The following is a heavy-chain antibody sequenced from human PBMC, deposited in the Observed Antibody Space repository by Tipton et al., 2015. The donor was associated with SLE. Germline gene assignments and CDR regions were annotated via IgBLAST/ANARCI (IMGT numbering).Heavy chain of an antibody. CDR3: ARDPKGIVVGGWYFDL. CDR1: GGSFSGYY. Sequence: TLSLTCTVSGGSFSGYYWSWIRQPPGKGLEWIGEINHSGSTNYNPSLKSRVTISVDTSKNQFSLKLSSVTAADTAVYYCARDPKGIVVGGWYFDLWGRGTLVTVSS. J-gene: IGHJ2*01. V-gene: IGHV4-34*01. D-gene: IGHD3-22*01. CDR2: INHSGST.